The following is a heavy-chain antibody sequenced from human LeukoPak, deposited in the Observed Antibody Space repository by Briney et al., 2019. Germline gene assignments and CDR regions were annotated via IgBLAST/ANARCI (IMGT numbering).Heavy chain of an antibody. D-gene: IGHD1-14*01. CDR2: MNEYSTTI. J-gene: IGHJ4*02. CDR1: GFPFNSFW. CDR3: ARGGVNPVDH. Sequence: GGSLRLSCAASGFPFNSFWMHWVRQAPGKGLVWVSDMNEYSTTIRYADSVKGRFTISRDNAKSILYLQMNNLRAEDTAMYFCARGGVNPVDHWGQGTLVTVSS. V-gene: IGHV3-74*01.